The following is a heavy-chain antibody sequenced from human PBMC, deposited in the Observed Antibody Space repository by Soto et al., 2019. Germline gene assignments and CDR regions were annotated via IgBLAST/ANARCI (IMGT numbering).Heavy chain of an antibody. J-gene: IGHJ3*02. CDR2: IKQDGSEK. CDR1: GFTFSNYW. V-gene: IGHV3-7*01. CDR3: ARSSSNAFDI. Sequence: GGSLRLSCAASGFTFSNYWMGWVRQAPGKGLEWVANIKQDGSEKYYVDSVKGRFTIPRDNAKNSLNQQMNSLRAEDTAVYYCARSSSNAFDIWGQGTMVTVSS. D-gene: IGHD6-13*01.